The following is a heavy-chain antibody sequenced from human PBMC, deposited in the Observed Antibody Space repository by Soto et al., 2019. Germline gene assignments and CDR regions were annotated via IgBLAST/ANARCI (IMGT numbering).Heavy chain of an antibody. Sequence: ASVKVSCKASGGTFSSYAISWVRQAPGQGLELMGGIIPIFGTANYAQKFQGRVTITADESTSTAYMELSSLRSEDTAVYYCVHSSSSGYYYGMDVWGQGTTVTVSS. CDR1: GGTFSSYA. V-gene: IGHV1-69*13. CDR2: IIPIFGTA. D-gene: IGHD6-6*01. J-gene: IGHJ6*02. CDR3: VHSSSSGYYYGMDV.